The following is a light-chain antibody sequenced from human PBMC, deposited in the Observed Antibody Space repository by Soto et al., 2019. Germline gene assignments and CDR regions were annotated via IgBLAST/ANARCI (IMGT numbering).Light chain of an antibody. CDR3: QQYMSSVT. Sequence: EIVLTQSPGSLSLSPGERATLSCRASRSVDSTFFAWYQKKPGQAPRLLIYGASKRATGVPDRFSGSGSGTDFTLTISRLEPEDFAVYYCQQYMSSVTFGQGTKEEI. CDR2: GAS. CDR1: RSVDSTF. V-gene: IGKV3-20*01. J-gene: IGKJ1*01.